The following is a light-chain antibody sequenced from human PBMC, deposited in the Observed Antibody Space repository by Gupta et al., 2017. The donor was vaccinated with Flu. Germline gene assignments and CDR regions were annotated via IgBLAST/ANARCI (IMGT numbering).Light chain of an antibody. V-gene: IGLV7-46*01. Sequence: QAVVTQEPSLTVSPGGTVTLTCGSSTGAVTSGHYPYWFQQKPGQAPLILIYDTSNKHSWTPARFSGSLLGGKAALTLSGAQPEDEANYYCLLSYSGSWVFGGGTKLTVL. CDR3: LLSYSGSWV. J-gene: IGLJ3*02. CDR2: DTS. CDR1: TGAVTSGHY.